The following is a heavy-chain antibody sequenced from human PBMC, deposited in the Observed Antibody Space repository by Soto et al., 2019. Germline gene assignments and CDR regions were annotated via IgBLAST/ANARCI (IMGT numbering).Heavy chain of an antibody. CDR1: GFTFTSSA. Sequence: QMQLVQSGPEVKKPGTSVKVSCKASGFTFTSSAVQWVRQARGQRLEWIGWIVVGSGNTNYAQKFQERVTITRDMATSTADMELSSLRSEDTAVYYGAADGRRGIYWGRDDYSGRDVWGQGTTVTGSS. V-gene: IGHV1-58*01. CDR3: AADGRRGIYWGRDDYSGRDV. CDR2: IVVGSGNT. J-gene: IGHJ6*02. D-gene: IGHD7-27*01.